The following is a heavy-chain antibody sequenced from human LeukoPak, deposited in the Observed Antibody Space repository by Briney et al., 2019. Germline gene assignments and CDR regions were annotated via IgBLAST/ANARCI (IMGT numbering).Heavy chain of an antibody. CDR3: ASVDIVATNHGGAFDI. V-gene: IGHV1-3*01. D-gene: IGHD5-12*01. CDR1: GYTFTSYA. CDR2: INAGNGNT. J-gene: IGHJ3*02. Sequence: ASVKVSCKASGYTFTSYAMHWVRQAPGQRLEWMGWINAGNGNTKYSQKFQGRVTITRDTSASTAYMELSSLRSEDTAVYYCASVDIVATNHGGAFDIWGQGTMVTVSS.